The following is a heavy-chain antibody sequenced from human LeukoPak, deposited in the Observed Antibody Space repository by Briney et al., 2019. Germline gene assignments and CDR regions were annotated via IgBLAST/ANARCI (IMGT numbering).Heavy chain of an antibody. Sequence: GGSLRLSCAASGFTFSSYWMSWVRQAPGKGLEWVANIKQDGSEKYYVDSVKGRFTISRDDAKNSLYLQMNSLRAEDTAVYYCASPRTVIVGAGTAFDYWGQGTLVTVSS. D-gene: IGHD1-26*01. J-gene: IGHJ4*02. CDR2: IKQDGSEK. V-gene: IGHV3-7*01. CDR3: ASPRTVIVGAGTAFDY. CDR1: GFTFSSYW.